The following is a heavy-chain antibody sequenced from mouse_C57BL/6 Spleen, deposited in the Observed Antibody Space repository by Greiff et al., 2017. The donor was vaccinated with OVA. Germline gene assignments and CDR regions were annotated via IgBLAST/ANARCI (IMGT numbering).Heavy chain of an antibody. V-gene: IGHV1-82*01. Sequence: QVQLQQSGPELVKPGASVKISCKASGYAFSSSWMNWVKQRPGKGLEWIGRIYPGDGDTNYNGKFKGKATLTADKSSSTAYMQLSSLTAEDSAVYFCAKSGGPFYDWGQGTTLTVSS. CDR1: GYAFSSSW. D-gene: IGHD1-3*01. CDR2: IYPGDGDT. J-gene: IGHJ2*01. CDR3: AKSGGPFYD.